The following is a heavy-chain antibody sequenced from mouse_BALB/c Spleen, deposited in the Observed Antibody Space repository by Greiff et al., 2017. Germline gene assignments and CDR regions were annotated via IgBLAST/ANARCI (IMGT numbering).Heavy chain of an antibody. CDR3: ARVDYAMDY. V-gene: IGHV5-9-4*01. CDR1: GFTFSSYA. CDR2: ISSGGSYT. J-gene: IGHJ4*01. Sequence: EVKLQESGGGLVKPGGSLKLSCAASGFTFSSYAMSWVRQSPEKRLEWVAEISSGGSYTYYPDTVTGRFTISRDNAKNTLYLEMSSLRSEDTAMYYCARVDYAMDYWGQGTSVTVSS.